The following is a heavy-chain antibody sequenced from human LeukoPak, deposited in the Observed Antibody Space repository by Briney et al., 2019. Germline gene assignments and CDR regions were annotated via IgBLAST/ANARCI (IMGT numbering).Heavy chain of an antibody. Sequence: SETLSLTCTVSGGSISSSSYYWGWIRQPPGKGLEWIGSIYYSGSTYYNPSLKSRVTISVDTSKNQFSLKLSSVTAADTAVYYCAREIAAAGTPLDYWGQGTLVTVSS. CDR3: AREIAAAGTPLDY. CDR2: IYYSGST. J-gene: IGHJ4*02. D-gene: IGHD6-13*01. V-gene: IGHV4-39*07. CDR1: GGSISSSSYY.